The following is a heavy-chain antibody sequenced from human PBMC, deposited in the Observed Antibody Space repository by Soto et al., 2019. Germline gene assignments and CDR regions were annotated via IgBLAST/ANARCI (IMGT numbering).Heavy chain of an antibody. CDR1: GDSVSSNSAA. Sequence: SQTLSLTCVISGDSVSSNSAAWNWIRQSPSRGLEWLGRTYYRSKWYNDYAVSVKSRITINPDTSKNQFSLQLNSVTPEDTAVYYCARGASSWYNYYTGRDVWGQGTTVTVSS. CDR2: TYYRSKWYN. J-gene: IGHJ6*02. V-gene: IGHV6-1*01. D-gene: IGHD6-13*01. CDR3: ARGASSWYNYYTGRDV.